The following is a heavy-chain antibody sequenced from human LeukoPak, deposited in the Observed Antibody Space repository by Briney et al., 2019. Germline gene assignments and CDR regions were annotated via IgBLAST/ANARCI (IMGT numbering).Heavy chain of an antibody. CDR2: IGGSGSST. CDR1: GFTFNNYA. CDR3: AKAVDDYFFDH. D-gene: IGHD2-21*02. V-gene: IGHV3-23*01. J-gene: IGHJ4*02. Sequence: PGGSLRLSCAASGFTFNNYAMRWVRQAPGKGLEWVSGIGGSGSSTYYAECVKGRFTISRDNTKNKVYLQMNSLRAEDTAAYYCAKAVDDYFFDHWGQGTLVTVSS.